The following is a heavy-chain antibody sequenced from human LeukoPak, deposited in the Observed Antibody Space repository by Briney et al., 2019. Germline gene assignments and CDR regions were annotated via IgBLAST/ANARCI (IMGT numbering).Heavy chain of an antibody. CDR1: GYTFTGYY. CDR3: ARVRDYSNSPFNWFDA. D-gene: IGHD4-17*01. CDR2: INPNSGGT. V-gene: IGHV1-2*02. Sequence: ASVKVSCKASGYTFTGYYMHWVRQAPGQGLEWMGWINPNSGGTNYAQKFQGRVTMTRDTSISTAYMELSRLRSDDTAVYFCARVRDYSNSPFNWFDAWGQGTLVTVSS. J-gene: IGHJ5*02.